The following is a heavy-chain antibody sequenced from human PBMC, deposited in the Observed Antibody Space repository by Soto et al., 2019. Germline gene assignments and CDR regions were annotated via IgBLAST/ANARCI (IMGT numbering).Heavy chain of an antibody. CDR2: ISYDGSNK. Sequence: QVQLVESGGGVVQPGRSLRLSCAASGFTFSSYGMHWVRQAPGKGLEWVAVISYDGSNKYYADSVKGRFTISRDNSKNTLYLQMNSLRAEDTAVYYCAKDMGQLWFFPSSDAFDIWGQGTMVTVSS. CDR3: AKDMGQLWFFPSSDAFDI. J-gene: IGHJ3*02. D-gene: IGHD5-18*01. CDR1: GFTFSSYG. V-gene: IGHV3-30*18.